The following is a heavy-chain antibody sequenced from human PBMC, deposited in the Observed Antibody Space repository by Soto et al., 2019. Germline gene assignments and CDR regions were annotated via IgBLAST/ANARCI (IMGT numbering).Heavy chain of an antibody. J-gene: IGHJ4*02. D-gene: IGHD3-10*01. CDR2: VSPNNGDT. Sequence: QVQLVQSGPEVQKPGASVRVSCKTSGYTFTSYGISWVRQAPGQGLEWMGRVSPNNGDTYYAQKFQGRVTMTTDTSTSTVYIALTSLTSDDTAIYFCSRFGAYGSHWGQGTLVTVSS. CDR1: GYTFTSYG. V-gene: IGHV1-18*04. CDR3: SRFGAYGSH.